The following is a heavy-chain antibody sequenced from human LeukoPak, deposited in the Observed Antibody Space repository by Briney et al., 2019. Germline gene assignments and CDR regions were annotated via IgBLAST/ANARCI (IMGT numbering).Heavy chain of an antibody. Sequence: GGSLRLSCTVSGFTVNSNDVNWVRQAPGRGLEGVSLFYISGVTKYADSAQGRFTISRDNSKNTLYLQMNSLRAEDTAVYYCAQRSLSYWGQGTLVTVSS. V-gene: IGHV3-66*01. D-gene: IGHD2/OR15-2a*01. CDR2: FYISGVT. CDR3: AQRSLSY. J-gene: IGHJ4*02. CDR1: GFTVNSND.